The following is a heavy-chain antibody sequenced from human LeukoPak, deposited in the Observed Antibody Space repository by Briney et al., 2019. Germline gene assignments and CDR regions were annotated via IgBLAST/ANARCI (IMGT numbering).Heavy chain of an antibody. J-gene: IGHJ4*02. V-gene: IGHV1-69*13. Sequence: SVKVSCKASGGTFSSYAISWVRQAPGQGLEWMGGIIPIFGTANYAQKFQGRVTITADESTSTAYMELSSLRSEDTAVYYCARGKPYYDSSGYDYWGQGTLVTVFS. CDR1: GGTFSSYA. CDR3: ARGKPYYDSSGYDY. CDR2: IIPIFGTA. D-gene: IGHD3-22*01.